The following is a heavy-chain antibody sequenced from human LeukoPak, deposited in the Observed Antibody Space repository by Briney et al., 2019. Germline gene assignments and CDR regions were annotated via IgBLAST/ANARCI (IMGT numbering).Heavy chain of an antibody. CDR1: GCTFTSYG. D-gene: IGHD6-19*01. J-gene: IGHJ4*02. Sequence: GASVKVSCKASGCTFTSYGISWVRQAPGQGLEWMGWISAYNGNTNYAQKLQGRVTMTTDTSTSTAYVELRSLRSDDTAVYYCARDGYSSGWFDYWGQGTLVTVSS. CDR2: ISAYNGNT. CDR3: ARDGYSSGWFDY. V-gene: IGHV1-18*01.